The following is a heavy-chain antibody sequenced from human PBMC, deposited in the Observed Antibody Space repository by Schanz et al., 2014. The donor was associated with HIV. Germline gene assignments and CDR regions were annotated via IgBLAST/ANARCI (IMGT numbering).Heavy chain of an antibody. CDR1: GFTFSSNG. CDR2: ISYDGSNK. V-gene: IGHV3-33*08. CDR3: ARAKIDVGWLLRRNLWYFDL. Sequence: QVQLVESGGGVVQPGRSLRLSCAASGFTFSSNGMHWVRQAPGKGLEWVAIISYDGSNKDYADSVKGRFTISREDAKNSLYLQMSSLRPGDTAVYYCARAKIDVGWLLRRNLWYFDLWGRGTLVSVSS. J-gene: IGHJ2*01. D-gene: IGHD2-15*01.